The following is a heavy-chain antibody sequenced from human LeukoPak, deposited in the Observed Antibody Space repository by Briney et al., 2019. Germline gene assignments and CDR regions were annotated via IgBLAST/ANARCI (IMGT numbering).Heavy chain of an antibody. CDR2: MNPNSGNT. CDR1: GYTFTSYV. D-gene: IGHD2-15*01. V-gene: IGHV1-8*03. J-gene: IGHJ6*03. CDR3: ARGHVVVVAAPYYYYYMDV. Sequence: GASVKVSYKASGYTFTSYVINWVRQATGQGLEWMGWMNPNSGNTGYAQKFQGRVTITRNTSISTAYMELSSLRSEDTAVYYCARGHVVVVAAPYYYYYMDVWGKGTTVTVSS.